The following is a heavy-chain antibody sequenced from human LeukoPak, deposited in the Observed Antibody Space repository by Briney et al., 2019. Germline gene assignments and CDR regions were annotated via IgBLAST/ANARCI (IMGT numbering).Heavy chain of an antibody. J-gene: IGHJ3*02. D-gene: IGHD4-17*01. Sequence: GGSLRLSCAASGFSFSSHWMHWVRQVPGKGLVWVSRINQDGSNTFYADSVKGRFTTSRDNAKSTLYLQMNSLRAEDTAVFYCAKPDGDYVGQLDAFDIWGQGTMVTVSS. V-gene: IGHV3-74*01. CDR3: AKPDGDYVGQLDAFDI. CDR1: GFSFSSHW. CDR2: INQDGSNT.